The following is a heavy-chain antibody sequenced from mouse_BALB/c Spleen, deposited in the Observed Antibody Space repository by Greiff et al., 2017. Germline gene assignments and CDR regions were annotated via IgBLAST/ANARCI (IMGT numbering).Heavy chain of an antibody. V-gene: IGHV1S127*01. Sequence: VQLQQPGAELVKPGASVKMSCKASGYTFTSYWMHWVKQRPGQGLEWIGVIDPSDSYTSYNQKFKGKATLTVDTSSSTAYMQLSSLTSEDSAVYYCTVSGAYYFDYWGQGTTLTVSS. J-gene: IGHJ2*01. CDR3: TVSGAYYFDY. CDR1: GYTFTSYW. CDR2: IDPSDSYT.